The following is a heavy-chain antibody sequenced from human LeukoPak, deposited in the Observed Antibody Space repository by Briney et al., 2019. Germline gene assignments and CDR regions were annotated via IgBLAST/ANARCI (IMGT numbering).Heavy chain of an antibody. CDR2: INHSGST. Sequence: SETLSLTCAVYGGSFSGYCWSWIRQPPGKGLEWIGEINHSGSTNYNPSLKSRVTISVDTSKNQFSLKLSSVTAADTAVYYCATSNSSLYYFDYWGQGTLVTVSS. V-gene: IGHV4-34*01. J-gene: IGHJ4*02. D-gene: IGHD6-13*01. CDR3: ATSNSSLYYFDY. CDR1: GGSFSGYC.